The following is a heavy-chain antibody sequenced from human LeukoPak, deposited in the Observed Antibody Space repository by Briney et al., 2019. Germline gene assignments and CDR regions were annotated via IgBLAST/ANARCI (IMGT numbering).Heavy chain of an antibody. CDR1: GFTFSSYW. Sequence: GGSLRLSCAASGFTFSSYWMSWVRQAPGKGLEWVANIKQDGSEKYYVDSVKGRFTISRDNAKNSLYLQMNSLRAEDTAVYYCARESVTWELSTDNWGQGTLVTVSS. V-gene: IGHV3-7*01. D-gene: IGHD1-26*01. CDR2: IKQDGSEK. CDR3: ARESVTWELSTDN. J-gene: IGHJ4*02.